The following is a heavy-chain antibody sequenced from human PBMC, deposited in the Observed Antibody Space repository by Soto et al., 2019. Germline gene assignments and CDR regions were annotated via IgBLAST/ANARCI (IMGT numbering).Heavy chain of an antibody. V-gene: IGHV3-15*07. J-gene: IGHJ4*02. CDR2: IKSKTDGGTT. CDR3: TTDSYYYDSSGYSPSY. D-gene: IGHD3-22*01. Sequence: GGSLRLSCAASGFTFSNAWMNWVRQAPGKGLEWVARIKSKTDGGTTDYAAPVKGRFTISRDDSKNTLYLQMNSLKTEDTAVYYCTTDSYYYDSSGYSPSYWGQGTLVTVSS. CDR1: GFTFSNAW.